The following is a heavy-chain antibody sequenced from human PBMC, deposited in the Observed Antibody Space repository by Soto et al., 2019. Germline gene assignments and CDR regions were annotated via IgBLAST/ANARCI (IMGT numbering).Heavy chain of an antibody. J-gene: IGHJ5*02. CDR3: ARGRGEFDV. V-gene: IGHV4-34*01. Sequence: SETLSLTCAVYGASLSDNYCNWLRQPPGKGLEWIGEINHSGNTNYNPSLRSRVTISIDTSKNQLSLNLRSVSAADTAVYYCARGRGEFDVWGQGTPVTVSS. CDR2: INHSGNT. CDR1: GASLSDNY. D-gene: IGHD2-21*01.